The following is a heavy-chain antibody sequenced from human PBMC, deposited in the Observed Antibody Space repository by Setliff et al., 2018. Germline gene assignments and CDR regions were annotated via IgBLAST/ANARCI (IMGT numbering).Heavy chain of an antibody. Sequence: SETLSLTCTVSGGAISNYYWSWIRQPAGRGLEWIGHIDPSGNTNYHPSLKSRVTISGDTSKNQFSLKLTSVTAADTAVYYCARSSNFWNGYLFDWWGQGSLVTVSS. CDR2: IDPSGNT. CDR1: GGAISNYY. D-gene: IGHD3-3*01. CDR3: ARSSNFWNGYLFDW. J-gene: IGHJ4*02. V-gene: IGHV4-4*07.